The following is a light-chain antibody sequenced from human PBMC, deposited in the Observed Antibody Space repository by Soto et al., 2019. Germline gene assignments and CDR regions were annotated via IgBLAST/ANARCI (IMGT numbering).Light chain of an antibody. CDR1: SSDVGGYNY. CDR2: DVS. Sequence: QSVLTQPASVSGSPGRSITISCTGTSSDVGGYNYVSWYQQHPGKAPKLMIYDVSNRPSGVSNRFSGSKSGNTASLTISGLQAEDEADYYCSTYTGSSTLYVFGTGTKVTVL. J-gene: IGLJ1*01. CDR3: STYTGSSTLYV. V-gene: IGLV2-14*01.